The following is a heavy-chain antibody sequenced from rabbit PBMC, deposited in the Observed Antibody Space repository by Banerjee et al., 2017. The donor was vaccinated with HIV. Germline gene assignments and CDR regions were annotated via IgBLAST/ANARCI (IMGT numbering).Heavy chain of an antibody. CDR1: GFDLNSAF. CDR3: ASDVGMGYFSVFNL. J-gene: IGHJ4*01. D-gene: IGHD1-1*01. CDR2: IGSSSGNT. V-gene: IGHV1S45*01. Sequence: QEQLEESGGGLVQPEGSLTLTCKASGFDLNSAFMCWVRQAPGKGLEWIACIGSSSGNTWYATWAKGRFTVSKTSSTTVTLQMTSLTAADTATYFCASDVGMGYFSVFNLWGPGTLVTVS.